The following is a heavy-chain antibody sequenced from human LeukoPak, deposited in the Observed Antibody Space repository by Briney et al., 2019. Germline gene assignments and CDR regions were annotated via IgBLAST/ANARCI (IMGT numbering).Heavy chain of an antibody. J-gene: IGHJ6*02. CDR3: ARGHYGFDV. CDR1: GFTLSDHY. V-gene: IGHV3-72*01. CDR2: TKTKANSYTT. Sequence: GRSLRLSCAASGFTLSDHYMDWVRQAPGKALEWVGRTKTKANSYTTEYAASVKGRFTISRDDSKNSLYLHMNSLQTEDTAVYYCARGHYGFDVWGQGTTVAVSS.